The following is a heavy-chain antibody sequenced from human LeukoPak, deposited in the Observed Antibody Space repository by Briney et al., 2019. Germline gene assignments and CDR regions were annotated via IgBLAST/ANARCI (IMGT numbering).Heavy chain of an antibody. V-gene: IGHV3-23*01. Sequence: GGSQRLSCAASGFTFNNYAMNWVRQAPGKGLEWVSSITSSGDTTHYADSVRGRFTISRDNSRNTLSLQMTSLRAEDTAVYYYAKGVLSGMRYYYGMDVWGKGTTVTVSS. CDR3: AKGVLSGMRYYYGMDV. CDR1: GFTFNNYA. J-gene: IGHJ6*04. CDR2: ITSSGDTT. D-gene: IGHD3-10*01.